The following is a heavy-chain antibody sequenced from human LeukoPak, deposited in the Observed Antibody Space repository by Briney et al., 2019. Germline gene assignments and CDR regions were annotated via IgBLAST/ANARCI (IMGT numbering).Heavy chain of an antibody. D-gene: IGHD5/OR15-5a*01. CDR1: GFTFSSYA. CDR2: ISWNSDYI. J-gene: IGHJ6*02. CDR3: AKDQAPHMLSNFYYYGMDV. V-gene: IGHV3-9*01. Sequence: GGSLRLSCAASGFTFSSYAMSWVRQAPGKGLEWVSGISWNSDYIAYADSVKGRFTLSRDNAKNSLYLQMNSLRPEDTALYYCAKDQAPHMLSNFYYYGMDVWGQGTTVTVSS.